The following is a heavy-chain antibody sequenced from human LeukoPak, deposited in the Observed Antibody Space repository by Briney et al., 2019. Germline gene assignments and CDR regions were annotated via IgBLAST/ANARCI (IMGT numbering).Heavy chain of an antibody. CDR3: ARQYSSSWYDDRGWFDP. Sequence: GASVKVSCKASGYTFISYYIHWVRQAPGQGLEWMGIINPSGGSTRYEQKFQGRVTMTRDTSTSTVYMELSSLRSEDTAVYYCARQYSSSWYDDRGWFDPWGQGTLVTVSS. D-gene: IGHD6-13*01. CDR1: GYTFISYY. J-gene: IGHJ5*02. CDR2: INPSGGST. V-gene: IGHV1-46*01.